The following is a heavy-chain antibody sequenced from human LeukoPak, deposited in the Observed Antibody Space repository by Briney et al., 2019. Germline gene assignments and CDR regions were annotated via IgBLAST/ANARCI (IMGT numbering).Heavy chain of an antibody. V-gene: IGHV1-18*01. Sequence: ASVRVSCKASGFVFTSYGFTWVRQAPGQGLEWMGWISANDGKTHYSEKHQGRVTMSTDTVTSTAYMELRSLRSDDTAVYYCARELHVERDDYWGQGTLVTVSS. CDR1: GFVFTSYG. J-gene: IGHJ4*02. CDR2: ISANDGKT. D-gene: IGHD1-1*01. CDR3: ARELHVERDDY.